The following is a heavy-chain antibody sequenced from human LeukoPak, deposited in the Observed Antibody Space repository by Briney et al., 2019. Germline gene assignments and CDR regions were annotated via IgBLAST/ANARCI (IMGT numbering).Heavy chain of an antibody. V-gene: IGHV3-48*01. D-gene: IGHD3-3*01. Sequence: GGSLRLSCAASGFTFSSDSMNWVRQAPGRGLEWVSYISSSSSTIYYADSVKGRFTISRDNAKNSLYLQMNSLRAEDTAVYYCAREGVLEWLLPHYWGQGTLVTVSS. CDR3: AREGVLEWLLPHY. CDR1: GFTFSSDS. J-gene: IGHJ4*02. CDR2: ISSSSSTI.